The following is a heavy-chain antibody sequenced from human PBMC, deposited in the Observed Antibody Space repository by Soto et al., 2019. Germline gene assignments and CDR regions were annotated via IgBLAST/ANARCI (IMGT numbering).Heavy chain of an antibody. J-gene: IGHJ6*02. CDR2: ISAYNGNT. D-gene: IGHD6-13*01. Sequence: ASVKVSCKASGYTFTSYDISWVRQAPGQGLEWMGWISAYNGNTNYAQKLQGRVTMTTDTSTSTAYMELRSLRSDDTAVYYCARGRAAGTPYGYYYGMDVWGQGTTVTVSS. CDR3: ARGRAAGTPYGYYYGMDV. CDR1: GYTFTSYD. V-gene: IGHV1-18*01.